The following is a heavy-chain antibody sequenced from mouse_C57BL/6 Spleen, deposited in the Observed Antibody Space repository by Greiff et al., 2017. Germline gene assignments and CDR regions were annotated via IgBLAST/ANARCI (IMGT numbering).Heavy chain of an antibody. Sequence: VQLQQPGTELVKPGASVKLSCKASGYTFTSYWMHWVKQRPGQGLEWIGNINPSNGGTNYNEKFKSKATLTVDKSSSTAYMQLSSLPSEDSAVYYCASHHYYGSSYFDDWGQGTTLTVSS. CDR3: ASHHYYGSSYFDD. CDR2: INPSNGGT. J-gene: IGHJ2*01. V-gene: IGHV1-53*01. CDR1: GYTFTSYW. D-gene: IGHD1-1*01.